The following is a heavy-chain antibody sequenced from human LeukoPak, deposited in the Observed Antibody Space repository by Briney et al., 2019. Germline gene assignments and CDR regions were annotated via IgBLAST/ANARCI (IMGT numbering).Heavy chain of an antibody. Sequence: SETLSLTCSFSGDSISTYYWSWIRQSPGKGLEWIGHIYSSGNTDYNSSLKSRVTISVDTSKSQFSLRLSSVTATDTAVYYCARLRWQLVGPYFDYWGQGISVTVSS. CDR2: IYSSGNT. J-gene: IGHJ4*02. CDR3: ARLRWQLVGPYFDY. V-gene: IGHV4-59*01. CDR1: GDSISTYY. D-gene: IGHD1-26*01.